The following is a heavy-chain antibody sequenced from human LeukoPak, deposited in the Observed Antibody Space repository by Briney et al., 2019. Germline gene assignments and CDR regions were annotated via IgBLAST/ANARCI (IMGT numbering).Heavy chain of an antibody. D-gene: IGHD3-16*01. J-gene: IGHJ4*02. CDR3: ARDGGVKPYDF. CDR2: INPSGGPT. V-gene: IGHV1-46*01. Sequence: ASVKVSCKTSGYTFTRHYIHWVRQAPGQGLEWMGVINPSGGPTSYAQKFQGRVTMTRDTSTSTVYMELRSLRSEDTAMYYCARDGGVKPYDFWGQGTLVTVSS. CDR1: GYTFTRHY.